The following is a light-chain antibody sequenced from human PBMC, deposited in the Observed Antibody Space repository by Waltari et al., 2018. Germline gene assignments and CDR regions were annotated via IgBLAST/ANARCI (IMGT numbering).Light chain of an antibody. V-gene: IGLV2-14*01. CDR1: SSDVGGYNY. Sequence: QSALTQPASVSGSPGQSITISCTGTSSDVGGYNYVSWYQQHPGKAPKLMIYDVSKRRSGVSNRFSGSKSGNTASLTISGLQAEDEADYYCSSYTSSSTLGVFGTGTKVTVL. J-gene: IGLJ1*01. CDR2: DVS. CDR3: SSYTSSSTLGV.